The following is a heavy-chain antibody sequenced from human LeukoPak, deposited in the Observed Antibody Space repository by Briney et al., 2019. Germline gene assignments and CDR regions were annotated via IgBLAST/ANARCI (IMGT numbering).Heavy chain of an antibody. V-gene: IGHV1-24*01. CDR3: VTDRARLFWYFDL. CDR1: GSTLSDLS. Sequence: ASVKVSCKVSGSTLSDLSIHWVRQAPGKGLEYVGGSDAEDGERFHAQRFQGRVTMTEDTSMDTAYMELSSLRSEDTAVYYCVTDRARLFWYFDLWGRGTLVTVSS. J-gene: IGHJ2*01. D-gene: IGHD2-21*02. CDR2: SDAEDGER.